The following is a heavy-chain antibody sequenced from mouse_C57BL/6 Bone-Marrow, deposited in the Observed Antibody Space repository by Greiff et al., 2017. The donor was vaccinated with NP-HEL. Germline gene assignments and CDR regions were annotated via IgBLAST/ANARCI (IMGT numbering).Heavy chain of an antibody. V-gene: IGHV5-17*01. Sequence: DVHLVESGGGLVKPGGSLKLSCAASGFTFSDYGMHWVRQAPEKGLEWVAYISSGSSTIYYADTVKGRFTISRDNAKNTLFLQMTSLRSEDTAMYYCARVNYYGSSVRPAWFAYWGQGTLVTVSA. CDR3: ARVNYYGSSVRPAWFAY. J-gene: IGHJ3*01. CDR2: ISSGSSTI. D-gene: IGHD1-1*01. CDR1: GFTFSDYG.